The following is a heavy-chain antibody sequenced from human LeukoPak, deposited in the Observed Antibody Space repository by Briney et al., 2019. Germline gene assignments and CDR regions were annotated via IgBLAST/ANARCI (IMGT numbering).Heavy chain of an antibody. D-gene: IGHD5-18*01. CDR2: ISYGGSNK. J-gene: IGHJ4*02. Sequence: PGGSLRLSCAASGFTFSSYAMHWVRQAPGKGLEWVAVISYGGSNKYYADSVKGRFTISRDNSKNTLYLQMNSLRAEDTAVYYCASILGGYSYGRLDYWGQGTLVTVSS. V-gene: IGHV3-30*04. CDR3: ASILGGYSYGRLDY. CDR1: GFTFSSYA.